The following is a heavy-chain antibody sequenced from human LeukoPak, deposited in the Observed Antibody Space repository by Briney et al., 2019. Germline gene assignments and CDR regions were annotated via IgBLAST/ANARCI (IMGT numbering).Heavy chain of an antibody. CDR1: GGSFSGYY. D-gene: IGHD6-13*01. J-gene: IGHJ1*01. CDR2: INHSGST. CDR3: ARVGAAAGYTIEHFQH. Sequence: KPSETLSLTCAVYGGSFSGYYWSWIRQPPGKGLEWIGEINHSGSTNYNPSLKSRVTISVDTSKNQFSLKLSSVTAADTAIYYCARVGAAAGYTIEHFQHWGQGTLVTVSS. V-gene: IGHV4-34*01.